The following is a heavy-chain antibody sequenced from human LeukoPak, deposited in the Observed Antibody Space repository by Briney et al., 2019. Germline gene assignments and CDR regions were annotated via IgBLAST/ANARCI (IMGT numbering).Heavy chain of an antibody. J-gene: IGHJ5*02. Sequence: SETLSLTCTVSRGSISSGSYYWDWIRQPPGKGLEWIGSIYYSGSTYYNPSLKSRVTISVDTSKNQFSLRLRSVTAADTALYYCARQDYDTSYFDPWGQGTLVTVSS. CDR3: ARQDYDTSYFDP. D-gene: IGHD4-17*01. CDR2: IYYSGST. V-gene: IGHV4-39*01. CDR1: RGSISSGSYY.